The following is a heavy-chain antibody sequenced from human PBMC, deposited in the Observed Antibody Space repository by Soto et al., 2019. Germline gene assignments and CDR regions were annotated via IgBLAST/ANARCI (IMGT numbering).Heavy chain of an antibody. J-gene: IGHJ5*02. CDR1: GFTFSSYG. V-gene: IGHV3-30*18. Sequence: ESGGGVVQPGRSLRLSCAASGFTFSSYGMHWVRQAPGKGLEWVAVISYDGSNKYYADSVKGRFTISRDNSKNTLYLQMNSLRAEDTAVYYCAKSGGKLSQQLVLGWFDPWGQGTLVTVSS. CDR3: AKSGGKLSQQLVLGWFDP. D-gene: IGHD6-13*01. CDR2: ISYDGSNK.